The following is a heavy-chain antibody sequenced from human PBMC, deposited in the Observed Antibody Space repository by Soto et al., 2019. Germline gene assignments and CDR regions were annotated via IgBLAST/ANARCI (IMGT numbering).Heavy chain of an antibody. J-gene: IGHJ4*02. CDR1: GFTFNTYA. CDR2: ISGSGGST. V-gene: IGHV3-23*01. CDR3: ARDQDSESCAGVGCYLPRDY. D-gene: IGHD2-15*01. Sequence: EVQLLESGGGLVQPGESLRLSCAASGFTFNTYAMTWVRQAPGKGLEWVSGISGSGGSTYYADSVKGRFTVSRDNSKNTLYLQMNSLRADDTAAYHCARDQDSESCAGVGCYLPRDYWGQGTLVTVSS.